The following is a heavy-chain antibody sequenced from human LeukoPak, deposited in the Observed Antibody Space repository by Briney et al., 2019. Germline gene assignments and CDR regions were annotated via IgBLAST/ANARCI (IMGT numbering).Heavy chain of an antibody. CDR1: GFTFSSYG. V-gene: IGHV3-23*01. D-gene: IGHD3-22*01. Sequence: PGGSLRLSCAASGFTFSSYGMSWVRQAPGKGLEWVSAISGSGGSTYYPASVKGRFTISRANSKNTLYLQMNSLRAEDTAVYYCAKGVVTSYCSYYYMDVWGKGTTVTISS. J-gene: IGHJ6*03. CDR2: ISGSGGST. CDR3: AKGVVTSYCSYYYMDV.